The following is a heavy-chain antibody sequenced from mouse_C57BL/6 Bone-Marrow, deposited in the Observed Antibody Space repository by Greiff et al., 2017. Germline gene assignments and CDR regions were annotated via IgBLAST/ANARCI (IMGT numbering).Heavy chain of an antibody. J-gene: IGHJ4*01. CDR3: ARRAIVTTRYYAMDY. V-gene: IGHV1-64*01. CDR1: GYTFTSYW. CDR2: IHPNSGST. D-gene: IGHD2-5*01. Sequence: QVQLQQPGAELVKPGASVKLSCKASGYTFTSYWMHWVKQRPGQGLEWIGMIHPNSGSTNYNEKFTSKATLTVDKSSSTAYLQLSSLTSEESAVYYCARRAIVTTRYYAMDYWGQGTSVTVSS.